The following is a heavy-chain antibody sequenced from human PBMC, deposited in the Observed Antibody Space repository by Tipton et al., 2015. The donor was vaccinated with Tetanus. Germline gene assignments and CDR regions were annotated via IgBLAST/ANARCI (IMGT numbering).Heavy chain of an antibody. Sequence: SLRLSWAASGFPFSSSWMQWVRQAPGKGLVWVSRINTDGSSTSYADSVRGRFTISRDNAKNTLYLQMNSLRAEDTAVYYCARDGPQVGATLDYWGQGTLVTVSS. J-gene: IGHJ4*02. V-gene: IGHV3-74*01. CDR2: INTDGSST. CDR1: GFPFSSSW. CDR3: ARDGPQVGATLDY. D-gene: IGHD1-26*01.